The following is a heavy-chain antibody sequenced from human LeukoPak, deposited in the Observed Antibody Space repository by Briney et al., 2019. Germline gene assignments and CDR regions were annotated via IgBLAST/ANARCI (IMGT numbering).Heavy chain of an antibody. CDR3: ASRHCSGENCYAGPLDF. CDR2: SYSGGST. V-gene: IGHV3-53*01. J-gene: IGHJ4*02. CDR1: AFSDKSNY. D-gene: IGHD2-8*02. Sequence: SGGSMRLSCVASAFSDKSNYMSWVRQAPGKGLEWGSVSYSGGSTYYEDSVKGRFTVSSDVSKNTLYLQMNNLRGEDTAVYYCASRHCSGENCYAGPLDFWGQGIQVTVSS.